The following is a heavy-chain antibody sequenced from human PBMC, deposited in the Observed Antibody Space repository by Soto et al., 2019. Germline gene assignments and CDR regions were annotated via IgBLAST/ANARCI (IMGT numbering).Heavy chain of an antibody. CDR1: GFTFSSYG. Sequence: PVGSLRLSCAASGFTFSSYGMHWVRQAPGKGLEWVAVIWYDGSNKYYADSVKGRFTISRDNSKNTLYLQMNSLRAEDTAVYYCARVGYSSGYIDYWGQGTLVTVSS. CDR3: ARVGYSSGYIDY. D-gene: IGHD6-19*01. V-gene: IGHV3-33*01. CDR2: IWYDGSNK. J-gene: IGHJ4*02.